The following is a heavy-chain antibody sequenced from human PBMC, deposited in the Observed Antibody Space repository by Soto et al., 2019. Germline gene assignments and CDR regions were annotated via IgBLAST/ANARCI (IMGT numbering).Heavy chain of an antibody. V-gene: IGHV1-69*06. CDR3: ARRHSGGFFRFFDS. J-gene: IGHJ4*02. D-gene: IGHD2-15*01. CDR1: GGSLSTNP. Sequence: SVKVSGKASGGSLSTNPISWVRQAPGQGLEWMGGTGSGTGPGNHAQKFQGRLTVTADKSTSTVYMELTNLSSEDTAVYYCARRHSGGFFRFFDSWGQGTLVTVSS. CDR2: TGSGTGPG.